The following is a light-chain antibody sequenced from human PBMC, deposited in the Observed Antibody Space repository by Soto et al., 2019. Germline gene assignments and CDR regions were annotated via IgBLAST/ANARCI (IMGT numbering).Light chain of an antibody. CDR2: GAS. Sequence: EIVLTQSPGTLSLSPGERATLSCRASQSVSSSYLAWYQQKPGQAPRLLIYGASSRATGIPDRFSGSGSGTDFTLTISRLEPEDFAVYYCKQLRYTFGQGTKLEIK. J-gene: IGKJ2*01. CDR1: QSVSSSY. V-gene: IGKV3-20*01. CDR3: KQLRYT.